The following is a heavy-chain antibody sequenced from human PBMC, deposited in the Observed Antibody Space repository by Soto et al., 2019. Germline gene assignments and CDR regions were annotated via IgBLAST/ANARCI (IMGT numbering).Heavy chain of an antibody. J-gene: IGHJ4*02. CDR2: ISGSGDST. CDR3: EKGTDSSGYYLFDY. Sequence: GGSLRLSCAASGFTFSSYVMNWVRQAPGKGLEWVSGISGSGDSTYYADSVKGRLTISRDNSKNTLYLQMNSLRAGDTAVYYCEKGTDSSGYYLFDYWGQGTLVTVSS. D-gene: IGHD3-22*01. CDR1: GFTFSSYV. V-gene: IGHV3-23*01.